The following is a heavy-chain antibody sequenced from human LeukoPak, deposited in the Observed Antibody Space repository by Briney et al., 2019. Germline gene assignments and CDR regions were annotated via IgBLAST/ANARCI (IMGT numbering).Heavy chain of an antibody. V-gene: IGHV3-33*01. CDR1: GFTVSGYG. CDR2: LWYDGRNK. CDR3: ARDPGY. D-gene: IGHD3-10*01. Sequence: AGTLTLSCAASGFTVSGYGMHRDRQAPAKGLEWQLVLWYDGRNKYYADSVKGRFTNSRDNSKNTLYLQMNSLGAEDTAVYYCARDPGYWGQGTLDTVSS. J-gene: IGHJ4*02.